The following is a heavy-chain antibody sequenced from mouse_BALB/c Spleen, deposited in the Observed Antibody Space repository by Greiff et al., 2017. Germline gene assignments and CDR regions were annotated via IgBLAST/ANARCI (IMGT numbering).Heavy chain of an antibody. CDR1: GFTFSSFG. CDR2: ISSGSSTI. Sequence: EVQLVESGGGLVQPGGSRKLSCAASGFTFSSFGMHWVRQAPEKGLEWVAYISSGSSTIYYADTVKGRFTISRDNPKNTLFLQMTSLRSEDTAMYYCARGNHYYAMDYWGQGTSVTVSS. J-gene: IGHJ4*01. D-gene: IGHD2-1*01. V-gene: IGHV5-17*02. CDR3: ARGNHYYAMDY.